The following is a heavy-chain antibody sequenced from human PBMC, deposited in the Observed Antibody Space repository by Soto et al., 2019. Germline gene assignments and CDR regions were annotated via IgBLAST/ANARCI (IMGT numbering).Heavy chain of an antibody. D-gene: IGHD6-6*01. Sequence: PGGSLRLSCAASGFTFSSYAMHWVRQAPGKGLEWVAVISYDGSNKYYADSVKGRFTISRDNSKNTLHLQMNSLRAEDTAVYYCARDTHKYSSSPYYGMDVWGQGTTVTVSS. V-gene: IGHV3-30-3*01. CDR1: GFTFSSYA. CDR2: ISYDGSNK. CDR3: ARDTHKYSSSPYYGMDV. J-gene: IGHJ6*02.